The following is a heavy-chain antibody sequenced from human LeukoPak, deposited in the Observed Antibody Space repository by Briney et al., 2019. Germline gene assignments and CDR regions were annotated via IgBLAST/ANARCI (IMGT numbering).Heavy chain of an antibody. CDR3: ARDRDSSGWYGEGYFDY. J-gene: IGHJ4*02. D-gene: IGHD6-19*01. V-gene: IGHV3-23*01. CDR2: ISGSGGST. Sequence: GGSLRLSCAASGFTFSSYAMSWVRQAPGKGLEWVSAISGSGGSTYYADSVKGRFTISRDNSKNTLYLQMNSLRAEDTAVYYCARDRDSSGWYGEGYFDYWGQGTLVTVSS. CDR1: GFTFSSYA.